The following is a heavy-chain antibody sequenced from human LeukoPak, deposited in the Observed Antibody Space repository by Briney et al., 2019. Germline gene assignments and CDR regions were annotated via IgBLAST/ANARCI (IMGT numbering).Heavy chain of an antibody. J-gene: IGHJ3*02. CDR2: IYHSGST. CDR3: ARTYSGSYYSLAFDI. D-gene: IGHD1-26*01. Sequence: SETLSLTCAVSGGSISSSNWWSWVRQPPGKGLEWIGEIYHSGSTNYNPSLKSRVTISVDRSKNQFSLKLSSVTAADTAVYYCARTYSGSYYSLAFDIWGQGTMVTVSS. CDR1: GGSISSSNW. V-gene: IGHV4-4*02.